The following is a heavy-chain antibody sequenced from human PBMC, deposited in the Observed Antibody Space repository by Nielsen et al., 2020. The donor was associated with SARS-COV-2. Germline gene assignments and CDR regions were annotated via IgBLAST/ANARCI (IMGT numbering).Heavy chain of an antibody. Sequence: GESLKISCVVSGFTISTYGMSWVRQAPGKGLEWVSAISSSTYYPGSVKGRFTISRENAKNSLYLQMNSLRAGDTAVYYCARGGYGWIGGGMDVWGQGTTVTVSS. CDR1: GFTISTYG. V-gene: IGHV3-13*01. D-gene: IGHD3-10*01. CDR3: ARGGYGWIGGGMDV. J-gene: IGHJ6*02. CDR2: ISSST.